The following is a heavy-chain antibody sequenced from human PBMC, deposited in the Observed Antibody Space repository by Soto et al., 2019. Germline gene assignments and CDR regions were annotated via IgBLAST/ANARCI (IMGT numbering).Heavy chain of an antibody. CDR1: GFTFSDYY. V-gene: IGHV3-11*06. CDR2: ISSSSSYT. Sequence: PGGSLRLSCAASGFTFSDYYMSWIRQAPGKGLEWVSYISSSSSYTNYADSVKGRFTISRDNAKNSLYLQMNSLRAEDTAVYYCASSPPYDFWSGYYTGYYGMDVWGQGTTVTVSS. D-gene: IGHD3-3*01. J-gene: IGHJ6*02. CDR3: ASSPPYDFWSGYYTGYYGMDV.